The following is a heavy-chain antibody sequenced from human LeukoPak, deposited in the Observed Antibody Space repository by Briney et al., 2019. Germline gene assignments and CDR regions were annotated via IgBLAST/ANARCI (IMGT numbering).Heavy chain of an antibody. CDR1: GFTFSSSW. CDR2: IKEDGSWK. Sequence: PGGSLRLSCAASGFTFSSSWMGWARQAPGKGLEWVANIKEDGSWKHYAVSVQGRFTISRDNAKNSLYLQMNSLRAEDTAVYYCARRGWRGGYDYWGQGTLVTVSS. CDR3: ARRGWRGGYDY. V-gene: IGHV3-7*01. J-gene: IGHJ4*02. D-gene: IGHD5-12*01.